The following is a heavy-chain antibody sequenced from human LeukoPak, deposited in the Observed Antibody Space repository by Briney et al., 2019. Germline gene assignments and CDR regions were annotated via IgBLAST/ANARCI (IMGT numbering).Heavy chain of an antibody. V-gene: IGHV4-31*03. CDR3: ASLPTGYSSSWQTRQNYYYYGMDV. D-gene: IGHD6-13*01. Sequence: PSETLSLTCTVSGGSISGSSYYWGWIRQPPGKGLEWIGYIYYSGSTYYNPSLKSRVTISVDTSKNQFSLKLSSVTAADTAVYYCASLPTGYSSSWQTRQNYYYYGMDVWGQGTTVTVSS. CDR2: IYYSGST. CDR1: GGSISGSSYY. J-gene: IGHJ6*02.